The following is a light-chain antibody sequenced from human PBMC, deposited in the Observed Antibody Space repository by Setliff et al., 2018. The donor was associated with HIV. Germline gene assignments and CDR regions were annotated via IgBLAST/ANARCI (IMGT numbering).Light chain of an antibody. Sequence: QSVLTQPPSASGTPGQRITISCSGSSSNIGGNTVNWYQQFPGTAPKLLISGDHQRPSGVPDRLSGSKSGTSASLAISGLQSEDEADYYCAAWDDSLHGVVFGGGTKGTVL. CDR3: AAWDDSLHGVV. V-gene: IGLV1-44*01. CDR1: SSNIGGNT. J-gene: IGLJ3*02. CDR2: GDH.